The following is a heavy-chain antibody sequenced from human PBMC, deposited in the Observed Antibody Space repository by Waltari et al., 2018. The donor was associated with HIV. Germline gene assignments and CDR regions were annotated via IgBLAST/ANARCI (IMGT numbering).Heavy chain of an antibody. D-gene: IGHD3-22*01. J-gene: IGHJ3*02. V-gene: IGHV4-59*01. CDR3: ARTPIYYDQWGRRFDI. Sequence: QVQLQESGPGLVKPSETLSLTCTVSGASISSYYWNWIRQRPGRGLEWIGYIYYSGSTNYIPSLKSRVTISVDTSKNQFSLKLSSVTAADTAVYYCARTPIYYDQWGRRFDIWGQGTMVTVSS. CDR1: GASISSYY. CDR2: IYYSGST.